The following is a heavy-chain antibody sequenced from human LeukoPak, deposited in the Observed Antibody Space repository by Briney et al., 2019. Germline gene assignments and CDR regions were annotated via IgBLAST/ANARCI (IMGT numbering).Heavy chain of an antibody. V-gene: IGHV3-15*04. D-gene: IGHD5/OR15-5a*01. CDR1: GFTFPKAW. CDR3: TADSPVYQEAVPGY. CDR2: IESTTDGETT. Sequence: GGSLRLSCEAAGFTFPKAWMTWVRQAPGKGLEWVGHIESTTDGETTDYAAPVKGRFTISRDDSKNTLYLQMNSLTTEDTAVYYCTADSPVYQEAVPGYWSQGTLVTVSS. J-gene: IGHJ4*02.